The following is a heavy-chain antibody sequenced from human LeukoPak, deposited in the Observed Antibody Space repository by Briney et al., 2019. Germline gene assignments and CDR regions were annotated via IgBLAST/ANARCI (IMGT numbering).Heavy chain of an antibody. D-gene: IGHD3-10*01. CDR3: ARGRLGGAY. V-gene: IGHV4-59*01. J-gene: IGHJ4*02. CDR2: IYYSGST. Sequence: PSETPSPTCIVSGGSINNYFWSWIRQPPGKGLEWIGSIYYSGSTNYNPSLKSRVTISVDTFKNHFSLNLTSVTAADTALYYCARGRLGGAYWGQGTLVTVSS. CDR1: GGSINNYF.